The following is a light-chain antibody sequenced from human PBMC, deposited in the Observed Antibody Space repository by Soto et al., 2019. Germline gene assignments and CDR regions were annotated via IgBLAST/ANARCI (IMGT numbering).Light chain of an antibody. CDR1: SSNIGSNT. CDR3: AAWDDSLNGPV. Sequence: QSALTQPPSASGTPGQRVTISCSGSSSNIGSNTVNWYQQLPGTAPKLLIHSNNQRPSGVPDRFSGSKSGTSASLAISGLQSEDEADYYCAAWDDSLNGPVFGGGTKLPVL. CDR2: SNN. V-gene: IGLV1-44*01. J-gene: IGLJ2*01.